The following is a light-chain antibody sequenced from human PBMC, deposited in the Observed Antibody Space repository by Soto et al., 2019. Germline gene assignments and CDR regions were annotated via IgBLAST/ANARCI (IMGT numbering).Light chain of an antibody. CDR3: QQYNNWPPT. Sequence: EIVLTQSPGTLSLSPGERATLSCRASQSVSSNYLAWSQQKPGQAPRLLIYGASTRATGVPARFSGSGSGTEFTLTISSLQSEDFAVYYCQQYNNWPPTFGQGTKVDIK. CDR2: GAS. V-gene: IGKV3-15*01. J-gene: IGKJ1*01. CDR1: QSVSSNY.